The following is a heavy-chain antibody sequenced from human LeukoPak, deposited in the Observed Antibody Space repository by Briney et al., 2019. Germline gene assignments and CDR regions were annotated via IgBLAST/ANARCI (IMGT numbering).Heavy chain of an antibody. Sequence: SETLSLTCTVSGGSISSSSYYWSWIRQPPGKGLEWIGYIYYSGSTNYNPSLKSRVTISVDTSKNQFSLKLSSVTAADTAVYYCARDSADYDFWSGYPYGMDVWGQGTTVTVSS. CDR1: GGSISSSSYY. CDR2: IYYSGST. D-gene: IGHD3-3*01. V-gene: IGHV4-61*01. CDR3: ARDSADYDFWSGYPYGMDV. J-gene: IGHJ6*02.